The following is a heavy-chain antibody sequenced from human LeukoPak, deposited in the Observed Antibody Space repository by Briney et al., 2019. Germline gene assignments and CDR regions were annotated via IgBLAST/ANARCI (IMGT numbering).Heavy chain of an antibody. D-gene: IGHD2-8*01. CDR1: GFTFNSYA. Sequence: GGSLRLSCAASGFTFNSYAMSWVRQAPGKGLEWVSGISSRGGSTYYADSVKGRFTISRDNSKNTLYLQMNTLRAEDTAVYYCAKDRGLNDYNGLYYFDYWGQGTLVTVSS. CDR3: AKDRGLNDYNGLYYFDY. CDR2: ISSRGGST. J-gene: IGHJ4*02. V-gene: IGHV3-23*01.